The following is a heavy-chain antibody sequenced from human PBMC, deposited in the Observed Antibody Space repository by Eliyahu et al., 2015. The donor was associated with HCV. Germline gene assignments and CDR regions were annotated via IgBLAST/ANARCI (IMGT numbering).Heavy chain of an antibody. J-gene: IGHJ4*02. D-gene: IGHD3-10*01. CDR3: AADYYGSGSFEGD. V-gene: IGHV1-46*03. CDR1: EDTFPNYY. Sequence: QVQVVQSGAEVKKPGASVKLSCKASEDTFPNYYIHWVRQAPGQGLEWXGIINPSGDXTSXXQKFQARITLTRDTSTSTVSLEMTGLTPEDTAVYYCAADYYGSGSFEGDWGQGTLVTVSS. CDR2: INPSGDXT.